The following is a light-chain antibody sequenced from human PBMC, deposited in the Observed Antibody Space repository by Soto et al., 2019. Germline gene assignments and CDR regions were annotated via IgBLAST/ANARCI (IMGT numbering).Light chain of an antibody. CDR2: GAS. J-gene: IGKJ5*01. CDR1: QSVSSN. Sequence: EIVMTQSPATLSVSPGERATLSCRASQSVSSNLAWYQQKPGQAPRLLIYGASTRATGIPARFSGSGSGTEFTLTISSLEPEDFAVYYCQQRSNWPVFGQGTRLEIK. V-gene: IGKV3-15*01. CDR3: QQRSNWPV.